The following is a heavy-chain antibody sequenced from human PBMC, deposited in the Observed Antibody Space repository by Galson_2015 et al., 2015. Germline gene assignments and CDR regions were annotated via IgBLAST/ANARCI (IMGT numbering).Heavy chain of an antibody. CDR3: ARDGGWSSGWNGGDY. D-gene: IGHD6-19*01. Sequence: SLRLSCAASGFTCSNYDMNWVRQVTGKGLEWVSSIDTAGDPYHPVSVKGRFTIARESAKSSLYLQVSSLRAGDTTAYNCARDGGWSSGWNGGDYWGQATLVTVSS. J-gene: IGHJ4*02. CDR2: IDTAGDP. V-gene: IGHV3-13*05. CDR1: GFTCSNYD.